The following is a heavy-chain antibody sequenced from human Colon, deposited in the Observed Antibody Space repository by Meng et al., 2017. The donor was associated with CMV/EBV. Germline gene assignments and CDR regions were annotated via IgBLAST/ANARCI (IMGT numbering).Heavy chain of an antibody. Sequence: GGSLRLSCMGSGLTFNKAWMTWVSQSPGRWLELVGRIKSNADGGTTDYVAPVKGRFHISRDDSKSTLYLQMNSLKSEDTGIYYCTTDRGTEGSNWKRSAFEVWGQGTVVTVSS. CDR3: TTDRGTEGSNWKRSAFEV. CDR2: IKSNADGGTT. D-gene: IGHD1-1*01. V-gene: IGHV3-15*01. CDR1: GLTFNKAW. J-gene: IGHJ3*01.